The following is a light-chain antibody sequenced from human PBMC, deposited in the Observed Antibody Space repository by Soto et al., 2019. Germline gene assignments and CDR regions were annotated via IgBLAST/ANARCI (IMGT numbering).Light chain of an antibody. Sequence: EIVLTQSPGTLSLSPGERATLSCRASQSVSSSYLAWNQQKPGQAPRLLSYGASSRATGIPARFSGSGSGTAFTLTISRLEPEDFAVYYCQQYGSSPLTFGGGTKVEIK. J-gene: IGKJ4*01. CDR2: GAS. V-gene: IGKV3-20*01. CDR1: QSVSSSY. CDR3: QQYGSSPLT.